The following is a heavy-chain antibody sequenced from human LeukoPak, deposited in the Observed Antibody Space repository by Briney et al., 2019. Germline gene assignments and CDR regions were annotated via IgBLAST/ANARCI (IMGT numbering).Heavy chain of an antibody. CDR2: IYYSGST. D-gene: IGHD1-26*01. V-gene: IGHV4-31*03. CDR1: GGSISSGGYY. Sequence: SQTLSLTCTVSGGSISSGGYYWGWIRQHPGKGLEWIGYIYYSGSTYYNPSLKSRVTISVDTSKNQFSLKLSSVTAADTAVYYCARMPYSGSHRVFDYWGQGTLVTVSS. CDR3: ARMPYSGSHRVFDY. J-gene: IGHJ4*02.